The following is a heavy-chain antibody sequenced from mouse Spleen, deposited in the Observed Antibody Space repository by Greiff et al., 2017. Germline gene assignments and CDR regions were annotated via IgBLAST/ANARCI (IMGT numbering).Heavy chain of an antibody. J-gene: IGHJ2*01. CDR3: AIQSDYDDY. CDR2: ISSGGSYT. Sequence: EVQVVESGGGLVKPGGSLKLSCAASGFTFSSYAMSWVRQTPEKRLEWVATISSGGSYTYYPDSVKGRFTISRDNAKNTLYLQMSSLRSEDTAMYYCAIQSDYDDYWGQGTTLTVSS. V-gene: IGHV5-9-3*01. CDR1: GFTFSSYA. D-gene: IGHD2-4*01.